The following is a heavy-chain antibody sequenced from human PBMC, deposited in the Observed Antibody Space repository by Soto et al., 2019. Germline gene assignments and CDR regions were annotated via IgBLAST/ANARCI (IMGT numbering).Heavy chain of an antibody. V-gene: IGHV4-59*01. J-gene: IGHJ3*02. CDR2: IHYNGNT. CDR1: GDSISAYS. Sequence: PSETLSLTCTVSGDSISAYSWSWVRQPPGKGLEWIGNIHYNGNTKYSPSLKSRVTMSVDTSKNHFSLRLISVTAADTAIYFCARDRGYYDSSGYYYRGGAFDIWGQGTMVT. CDR3: ARDRGYYDSSGYYYRGGAFDI. D-gene: IGHD3-22*01.